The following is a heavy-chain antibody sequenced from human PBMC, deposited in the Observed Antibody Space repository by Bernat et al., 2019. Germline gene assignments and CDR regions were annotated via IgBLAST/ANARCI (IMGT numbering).Heavy chain of an antibody. CDR1: GGSISSSSYY. J-gene: IGHJ4*02. Sequence: QLQLQESGPGLVKPSETLSLTCTVSGGSISSSSYYWGWIRQPPGKGLEWIGSIYYRGSTYYNPSLKSRVTISVDTSKNQFSLKLSSVTAADTAVYYCARDTIMSTVTTVEFDYWGQGTLVTVSS. CDR3: ARDTIMSTVTTVEFDY. CDR2: IYYRGST. V-gene: IGHV4-39*01. D-gene: IGHD4-17*01.